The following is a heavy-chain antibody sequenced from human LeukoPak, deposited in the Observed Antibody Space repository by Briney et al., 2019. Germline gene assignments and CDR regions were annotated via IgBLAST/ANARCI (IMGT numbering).Heavy chain of an antibody. J-gene: IGHJ6*03. CDR2: ISYDGSHR. D-gene: IGHD6-6*01. CDR1: GFTFRSYG. CDR3: ARAPVHYSYYYMDV. Sequence: GRSLRLSCAASGFTFRSYGMHWVRQAPGKGLEWVAVISYDGSHRYYADSVKGRFTISRDDSKNTLYLQMDSLRPEDTAVYFGARAPVHYSYYYMDVWGKGTTVTVSS. V-gene: IGHV3-30*04.